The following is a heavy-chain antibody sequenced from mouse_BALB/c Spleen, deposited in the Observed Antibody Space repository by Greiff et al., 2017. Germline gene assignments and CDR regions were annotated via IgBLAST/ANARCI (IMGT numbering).Heavy chain of an antibody. CDR1: GFTFSSYT. CDR3: TRDLDGYYDF. D-gene: IGHD2-3*01. J-gene: IGHJ2*01. V-gene: IGHV5-6-4*01. Sequence: EVKLVESGGGLVKPGGSLRLSCAASGFTFSSYTMSWVRQTPEKRLEWVATISSGGSYTYYPDSVKGRFTISRDNAKNTLYLQMSSLKSEDTAMYYCTRDLDGYYDFWGQGTTLTV. CDR2: ISSGGSYT.